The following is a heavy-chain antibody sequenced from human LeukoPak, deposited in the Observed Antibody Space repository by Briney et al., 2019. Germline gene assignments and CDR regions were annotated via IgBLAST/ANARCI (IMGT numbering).Heavy chain of an antibody. CDR2: ISGSGGST. J-gene: IGHJ4*02. D-gene: IGHD6-13*01. V-gene: IGHV3-23*01. CDR1: GFTFSSYA. Sequence: GGSLRLSCAAPGFTFSSYAMSWVRQAPGKGLEWVSAISGSGGSTYYADSVKGRFTISRDNSKNTLYLQMNSLRAEDTAVYYCARACIAAAGNYFDYWGQGTLVTVSS. CDR3: ARACIAAAGNYFDY.